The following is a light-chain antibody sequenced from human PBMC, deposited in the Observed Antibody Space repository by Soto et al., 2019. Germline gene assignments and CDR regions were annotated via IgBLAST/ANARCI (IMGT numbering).Light chain of an antibody. J-gene: IGKJ2*01. CDR2: HSS. CDR1: QDISKY. Sequence: DIQMTQSPSSLSPSVGDRVTITCQASQDISKYLNWYQQKPGKAPKLLIYHSSNLETGVPSRFSGSGSGTHFTLTISRLQPEDIATYFCQQYDSFPRTFGQGTKLEIK. CDR3: QQYDSFPRT. V-gene: IGKV1-33*01.